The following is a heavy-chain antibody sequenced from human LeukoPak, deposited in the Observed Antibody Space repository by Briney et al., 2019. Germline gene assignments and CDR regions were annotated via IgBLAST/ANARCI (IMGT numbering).Heavy chain of an antibody. J-gene: IGHJ4*02. CDR3: AKDPDRWLQLAHLDY. D-gene: IGHD5-24*01. CDR2: INSDGSTT. V-gene: IGHV3-74*01. Sequence: GGSLRLSCAASGFTFSDYWMNWVRQTPGKGLVWVSQINSDGSTTVYADSVKGRFTISRDNSKNTLYLQMNSLRAEDTAVYYCAKDPDRWLQLAHLDYWGQGTLVTVSS. CDR1: GFTFSDYW.